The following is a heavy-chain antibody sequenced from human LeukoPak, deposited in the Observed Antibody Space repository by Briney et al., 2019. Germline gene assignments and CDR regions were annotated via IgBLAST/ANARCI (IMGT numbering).Heavy chain of an antibody. Sequence: GGSLRLSCAASGFTFSGSAMHWVRQASGKGLEWVGRIRSKANNYATAYAASVKGRFTISRDNAKKSLSLQMNSLRADDTAVYYCARGYSSSWYLDWGQGTLVTVSS. V-gene: IGHV3-73*01. CDR2: IRSKANNYAT. CDR1: GFTFSGSA. CDR3: ARGYSSSWYLD. D-gene: IGHD6-13*01. J-gene: IGHJ4*02.